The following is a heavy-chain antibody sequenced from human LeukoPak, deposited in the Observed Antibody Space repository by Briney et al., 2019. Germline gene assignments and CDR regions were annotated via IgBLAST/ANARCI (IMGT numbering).Heavy chain of an antibody. V-gene: IGHV3-30*18. D-gene: IGHD5-12*01. CDR3: ANQGPGYGFDY. CDR1: GFTFSSYG. Sequence: GGSLRLSCAASGFTFSSYGMHWVRQAPGKGLEWVAVISYDGSNKYYADSVKGRFTISRDNPKNTLYLQMNSLRAEDTAVYYCANQGPGYGFDYWGQGTLVTVSS. CDR2: ISYDGSNK. J-gene: IGHJ4*02.